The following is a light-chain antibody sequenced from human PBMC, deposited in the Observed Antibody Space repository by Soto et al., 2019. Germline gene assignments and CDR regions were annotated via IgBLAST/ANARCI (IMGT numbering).Light chain of an antibody. V-gene: IGKV1-39*01. CDR2: GAS. CDR3: QDSDNTPIT. Sequence: IQINTSPSSLSASVGDRVTITCRASQSINSYLNWYQQRPGKAPNLLLYGASSLQRGISTRSRGSGSGTDFTLTVCSLQPEDFATYCSQDSDNTPITCAHG. CDR1: QSINSY. J-gene: IGKJ5*01.